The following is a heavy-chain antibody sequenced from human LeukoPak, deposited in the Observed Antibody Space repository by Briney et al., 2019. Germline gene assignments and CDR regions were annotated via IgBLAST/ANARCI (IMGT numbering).Heavy chain of an antibody. CDR2: IWSDGTEK. D-gene: IGHD4-11*01. J-gene: IGHJ4*02. Sequence: QPGGSLRLSCATYGFTFSHYGMHWVRQAPGKGLEWVAVIWSDGTEKYYGDSVRGRFTISRDNSKKTVYLQMNSLKVEDTAIYYCAKDAQRGFDFSNSLESWGQGTLVTVSS. CDR3: AKDAQRGFDFSNSLES. V-gene: IGHV3-33*06. CDR1: GFTFSHYG.